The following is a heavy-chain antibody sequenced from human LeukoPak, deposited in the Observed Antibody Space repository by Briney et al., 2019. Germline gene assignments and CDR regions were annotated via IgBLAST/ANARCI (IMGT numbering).Heavy chain of an antibody. CDR3: AKDLTLGSSSWYQFWDY. J-gene: IGHJ4*02. CDR2: IRGSGGST. D-gene: IGHD6-13*01. V-gene: IGHV3-23*01. Sequence: PGGSLRLSCTASGFTFNSYAMNWVRQAPGKGLEWVSTIRGSGGSTYTADSVKGRFIISRDNSKNTLYLQMNSLRAEDTAVYYCAKDLTLGSSSWYQFWDYWGQGTLVTVSS. CDR1: GFTFNSYA.